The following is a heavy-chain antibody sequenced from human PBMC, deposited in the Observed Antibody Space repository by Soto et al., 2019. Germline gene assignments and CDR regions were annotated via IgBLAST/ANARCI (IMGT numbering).Heavy chain of an antibody. D-gene: IGHD3-22*01. J-gene: IGHJ6*02. CDR3: ARGGYYDSSGSRNYHYYGMNV. V-gene: IGHV1-18*01. CDR2: ISAYDDNT. CDR1: GYRFTSYG. Sequence: ASVKVSCKASGYRFTSYGISWVRQAPGQGLEWLGWISAYDDNTKYAQTLQGRVSMSTDTSTNTAYLELRSLSFYDTAMYYCARGGYYDSSGSRNYHYYGMNVWGQ.